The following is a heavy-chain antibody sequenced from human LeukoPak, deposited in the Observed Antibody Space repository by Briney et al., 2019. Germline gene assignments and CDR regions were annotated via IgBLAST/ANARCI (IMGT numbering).Heavy chain of an antibody. J-gene: IGHJ4*02. V-gene: IGHV3-23*01. CDR3: AREDSAMIVVEYYFDY. Sequence: GGTLRLSCAVSGFTFSSYGMSWVRQAPGKGLEWVSAISGSGGSTYYADSVKGRFTISRDNSKNTLYLQMNSLRAEDTAVYYCAREDSAMIVVEYYFDYWGQGTLVTVSS. CDR2: ISGSGGST. D-gene: IGHD3-22*01. CDR1: GFTFSSYG.